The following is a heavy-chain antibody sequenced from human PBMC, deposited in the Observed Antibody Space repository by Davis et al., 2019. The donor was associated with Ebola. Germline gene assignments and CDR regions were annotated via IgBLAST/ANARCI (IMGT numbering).Heavy chain of an antibody. V-gene: IGHV3-11*04. CDR1: GFTVSGNY. J-gene: IGHJ6*02. CDR3: ARDRVLMIALPFGLDV. CDR2: ISSRGTTI. Sequence: PGGSLRLSCAASGFTVSGNYMTWVRQAPGKGLEWVSYISSRGTTIFYTDSVKGRFTISRDNAKNSLYLEMNSLRAEDTAVYYCARDRVLMIALPFGLDVWGRGTMVTVSS. D-gene: IGHD2-21*01.